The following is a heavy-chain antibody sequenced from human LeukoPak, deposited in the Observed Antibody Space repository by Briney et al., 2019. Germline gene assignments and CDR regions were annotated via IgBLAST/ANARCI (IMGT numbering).Heavy chain of an antibody. D-gene: IGHD1-26*01. CDR1: GFSLSNHA. V-gene: IGHV3-30*04. Sequence: GGSLRLSCAASGFSLSNHAVHWVRQAPGKGLEWVTIISHHGSTTHYADSVQGRFTISRDNSKNTVFLQMSSLRRDDTAVYSCARGVGKWKLLPLDLWGRGALVTVSS. CDR3: ARGVGKWKLLPLDL. J-gene: IGHJ5*02. CDR2: ISHHGSTT.